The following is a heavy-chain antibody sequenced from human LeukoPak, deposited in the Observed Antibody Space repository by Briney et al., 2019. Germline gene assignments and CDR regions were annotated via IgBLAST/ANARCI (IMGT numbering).Heavy chain of an antibody. Sequence: SETLSLTCTVSGVSISAYYWIWIRQSPGRGLEYIGSIFYRESFSYGGTTFYNPSLQSRVTISLDTSKNAFSLRLNSVTAADTAVYFCARQISGNKDYWGQGTLVTVSS. J-gene: IGHJ4*02. CDR3: ARQISGNKDY. D-gene: IGHD1/OR15-1a*01. CDR2: IFYRESFSYGGTT. V-gene: IGHV4-59*05. CDR1: GVSISAYY.